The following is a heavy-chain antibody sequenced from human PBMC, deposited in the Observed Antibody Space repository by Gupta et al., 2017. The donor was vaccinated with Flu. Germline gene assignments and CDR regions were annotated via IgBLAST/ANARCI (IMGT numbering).Heavy chain of an antibody. V-gene: IGHV4-39*01. J-gene: IGHJ4*02. CDR2: IYYSGSS. Sequence: SSSSDYGGGTGQPPGEGLEWIGSIYYSGSSNNNPTLKSRVTISVDTEKKQSPLKLGSVTAAEKAVYYWASRARKIVEFDYGGQGTLVTVSS. D-gene: IGHD3-16*02. CDR3: ASRARKIVEFDY. CDR1: SSSSDY.